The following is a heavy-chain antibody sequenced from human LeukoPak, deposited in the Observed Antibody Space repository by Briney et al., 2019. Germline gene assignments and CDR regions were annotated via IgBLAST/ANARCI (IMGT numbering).Heavy chain of an antibody. CDR1: GYSISSGYY. Sequence: PSETLSLTCAVSGYSISSGYYWGWIRQPPGKGLEWIGRIYHSGSTNYDPSLKSRVTISVDTSKNQFSLKLSSVTASDTAVYYCARPYSGSYVAFDIWGQGTMVTVSS. CDR3: ARPYSGSYVAFDI. J-gene: IGHJ3*02. V-gene: IGHV4-38-2*01. CDR2: IYHSGST. D-gene: IGHD1-26*01.